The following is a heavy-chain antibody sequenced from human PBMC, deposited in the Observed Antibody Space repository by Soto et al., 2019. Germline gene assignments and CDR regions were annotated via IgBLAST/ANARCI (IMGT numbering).Heavy chain of an antibody. CDR1: GFTFSSYA. J-gene: IGHJ4*02. D-gene: IGHD2-8*01. CDR2: ISGGDGST. CDR3: AKGPGMYSDFDC. V-gene: IGHV3-23*01. Sequence: EVQMLESGGGLVQPGGSLRLSCAASGFTFSSYAMSWVREAPGKGLEWVSAISGGDGSTFYADSVKGRFTISRDDSKNTLYLQMNSLRAEDTAVYYCAKGPGMYSDFDCWGQGTLVTVSS.